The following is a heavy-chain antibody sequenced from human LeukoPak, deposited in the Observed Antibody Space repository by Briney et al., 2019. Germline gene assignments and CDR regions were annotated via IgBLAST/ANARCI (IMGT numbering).Heavy chain of an antibody. J-gene: IGHJ4*02. CDR3: ARLRGVVGGYFDY. CDR2: IYYSGST. CDR1: GGSISSYY. Sequence: PSETLSLTCTVSGGSISSYYWSWIRQPPGKGLEWIGYIYYSGSTNYNPSLKSRVTISVDTSKNQSSLKLSSVTAADTAVYYCARLRGVVGGYFDYWGQGTLVTVSS. D-gene: IGHD3-16*01. V-gene: IGHV4-59*01.